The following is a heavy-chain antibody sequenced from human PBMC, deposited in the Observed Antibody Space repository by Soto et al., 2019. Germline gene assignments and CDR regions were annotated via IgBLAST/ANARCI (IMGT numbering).Heavy chain of an antibody. D-gene: IGHD2-15*01. CDR1: VGTFSSYA. CDR2: IIPIFGTA. Sequence: QVQLVQSGAEVQKPGSSVKVSCKAPVGTFSSYAISWVRQAPGQGLEWMGGIIPIFGTANCAQKLQGRVTITAYEYTCTGYMELSSLRPEDTALYYWASTPGGSSSLDTYYYYYYGPDAWGQGTPVTVP. CDR3: ASTPGGSSSLDTYYYYYYGPDA. J-gene: IGHJ6*02. V-gene: IGHV1-69*01.